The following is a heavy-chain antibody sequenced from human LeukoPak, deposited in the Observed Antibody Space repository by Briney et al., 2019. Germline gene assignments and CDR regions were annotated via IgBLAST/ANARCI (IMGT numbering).Heavy chain of an antibody. CDR2: MNPRDNT. D-gene: IGHD3-3*02. Sequence: ASVKVSCKTSGYPFTTWEINWVRQATGRGLEWLGWMNPRDNTGYAQKFQGRVTLTRDKSINTAYMELSSLRSEDTAVYYCARYTQHYGFDIWGQGTMVTVSA. J-gene: IGHJ3*02. CDR1: GYPFTTWE. CDR3: ARYTQHYGFDI. V-gene: IGHV1-8*01.